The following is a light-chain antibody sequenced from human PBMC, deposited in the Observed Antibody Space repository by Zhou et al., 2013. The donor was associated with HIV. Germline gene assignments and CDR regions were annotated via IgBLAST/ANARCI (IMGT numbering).Light chain of an antibody. V-gene: IGLV2-8*01. CDR3: CSSAPHSTII. Sequence: QSALTQPPSASGTPGQSVTISCTGTSSDVGGYNYVAWYQHHPGKAPKIMIYEVHQRPSGVSDRFSGSKSGNTASLTVSGLQPEDEAVYYCCSSAPHSTIIFGGGTKLTVL. CDR1: SSDVGGYNY. CDR2: EVH. J-gene: IGLJ2*01.